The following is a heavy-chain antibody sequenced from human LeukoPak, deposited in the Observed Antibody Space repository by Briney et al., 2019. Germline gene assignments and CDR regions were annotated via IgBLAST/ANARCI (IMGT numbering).Heavy chain of an antibody. CDR1: GGSISSYY. CDR2: IYTSGDT. Sequence: SETLSLTCNVSGGSISSYYWIWIRQPAGKGLEWVGRIYTSGDTNYNPSLKNRVTMSIDTSKNQFSLKVYSVTAADTAVYYCARHTYRNYFDFWGQGALVTVSS. CDR3: ARHTYRNYFDF. D-gene: IGHD4-11*01. J-gene: IGHJ4*02. V-gene: IGHV4-4*07.